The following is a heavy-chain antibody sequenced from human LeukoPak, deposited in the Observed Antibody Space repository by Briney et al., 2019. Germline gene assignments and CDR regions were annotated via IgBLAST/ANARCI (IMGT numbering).Heavy chain of an antibody. CDR3: ARHGAHCSSTSCYYYMDV. CDR1: GGSISSKH. D-gene: IGHD2-2*01. V-gene: IGHV4-4*09. J-gene: IGHJ6*03. CDR2: IYTSGST. Sequence: PSESLSLTCTVSGGSISSKHWSWIRQPPEKGLEWIGYIYTSGSTNYNPSLKSRVIISVDTSKNQFSLKLSSVTAADTAVYYCARHGAHCSSTSCYYYMDVWGKGTTVTVSS.